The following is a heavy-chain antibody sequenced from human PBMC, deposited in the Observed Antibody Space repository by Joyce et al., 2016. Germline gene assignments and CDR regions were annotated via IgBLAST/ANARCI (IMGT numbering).Heavy chain of an antibody. J-gene: IGHJ4*02. CDR2: IKSKAAGGTK. Sequence: VQVVESGGDLVQPGESLRLSCSASGFTFSNAWMSWVRQAPGKGLEWIARIKSKAAGGTKDYAAPVKGRFTISRDDSNNMLYLQMNSLKTEDTAVYYCTADLPGGISDYFDYWGQGTLVTVSS. D-gene: IGHD4-23*01. V-gene: IGHV3-15*01. CDR1: GFTFSNAW. CDR3: TADLPGGISDYFDY.